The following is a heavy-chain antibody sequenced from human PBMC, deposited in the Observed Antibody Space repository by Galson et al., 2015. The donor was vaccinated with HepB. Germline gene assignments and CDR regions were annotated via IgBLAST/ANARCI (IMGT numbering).Heavy chain of an antibody. CDR1: GDSISSTTYF. J-gene: IGHJ4*02. CDR3: ARLGPESSALAPFDY. CDR2: INYSGNT. V-gene: IGHV4-39*01. Sequence: LSLTCTVSGDSISSTTYFWAWIRQPPGKGLEWIGSINYSGNTYYNPSLKSRVTISVDTSKNQFSLKLNSETAADTAVYYCARLGPESSALAPFDYWGQGTLVTVSS. D-gene: IGHD6-19*01.